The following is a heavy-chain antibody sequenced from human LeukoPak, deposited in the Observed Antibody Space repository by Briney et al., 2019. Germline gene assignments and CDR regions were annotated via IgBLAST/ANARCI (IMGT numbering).Heavy chain of an antibody. CDR2: ITYDGSNT. CDR1: GFTFSTST. D-gene: IGHD5-18*01. J-gene: IGHJ4*02. Sequence: PGGSLRLSCATSGFTFSTSTMRWVRQAPGKGLEGVAFITYDGSNTYYRDSVEGRFTISRDDSKNTVYLQMDSLRAEDTAVYYCAASSSTARSYFDYWGQGILVTVSS. CDR3: AASSSTARSYFDY. V-gene: IGHV3-30*02.